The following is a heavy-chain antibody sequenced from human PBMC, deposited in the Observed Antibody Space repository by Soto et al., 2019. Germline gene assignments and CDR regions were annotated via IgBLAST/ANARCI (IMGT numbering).Heavy chain of an antibody. V-gene: IGHV4-59*01. CDR1: GGSISSYY. CDR3: ARDPDDYGDYFDY. Sequence: PSETLSLTCTVSGGSISSYYLSWIRQPPGKGLEWIGYIYYSGSTNYNPSLKSRVTISVDTSKNQFSLKLSSVTAADTAVYYCARDPDDYGDYFDYWGQGTLVTVSS. D-gene: IGHD4-17*01. J-gene: IGHJ4*02. CDR2: IYYSGST.